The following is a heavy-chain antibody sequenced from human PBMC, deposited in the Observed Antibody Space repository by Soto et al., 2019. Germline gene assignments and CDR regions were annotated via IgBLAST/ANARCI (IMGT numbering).Heavy chain of an antibody. CDR3: ARVDCSGGSCDPFSYNWFDP. CDR2: ISSSSSYI. D-gene: IGHD2-15*01. Sequence: GGSLRLSCAASGFTFSSYSMNWVRQAPGKGLEWVSSISSSSSYIYYADSVKGRFTISRDNAKNSLYLQMNSLRAEDTAVYYCARVDCSGGSCDPFSYNWFDPWGQGTLVTVSS. J-gene: IGHJ5*02. CDR1: GFTFSSYS. V-gene: IGHV3-21*01.